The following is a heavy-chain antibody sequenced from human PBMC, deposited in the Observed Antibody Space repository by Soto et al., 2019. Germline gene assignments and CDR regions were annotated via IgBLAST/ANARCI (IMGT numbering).Heavy chain of an antibody. CDR1: GGSISSYY. CDR3: AREDDCSSTSCQGNWFDP. V-gene: IGHV4-59*01. J-gene: IGHJ5*02. D-gene: IGHD2-2*01. Sequence: SETLSLTCTVSGGSISSYYWSWIRQPPGKGLEWIGYIYYSGSTNYNPSLKSRVTISVDTSKNQFSLKLSSVTAADTAVYYCAREDDCSSTSCQGNWFDPWGQGTLVTVSS. CDR2: IYYSGST.